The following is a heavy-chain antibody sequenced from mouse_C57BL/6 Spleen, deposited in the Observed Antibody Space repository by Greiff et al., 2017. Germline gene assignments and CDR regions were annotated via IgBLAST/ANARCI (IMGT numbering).Heavy chain of an antibody. CDR2: IWSGGST. J-gene: IGHJ2*01. Sequence: VQLQQSGPGLVQPSQSLSITCTVSGFSLTSYGVHWVRQSPGKGLEWLGVIWSGGSTDYNAAFISSLSISKDKSKSQVVFKMNSLQADDTAIYYCARGLYYFDYWGQGTTLTVAA. CDR3: ARGLYYFDY. V-gene: IGHV2-2*01. CDR1: GFSLTSYG.